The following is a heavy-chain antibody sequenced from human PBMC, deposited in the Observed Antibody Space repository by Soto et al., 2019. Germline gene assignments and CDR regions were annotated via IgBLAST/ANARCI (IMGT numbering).Heavy chain of an antibody. V-gene: IGHV1-46*01. J-gene: IGHJ5*02. Sequence: QVQLVQSGAEVKKPGASVKVSCKASGYTFTSYYMHWVRQAPGQGLEWMGIINPSGGSTSYAQKFQGRGTMTRDTSTSTVYMELSSLRSEDTAVYYCARDLSGQGAWFDPWGQGTLVTVSS. CDR3: ARDLSGQGAWFDP. CDR2: INPSGGST. CDR1: GYTFTSYY.